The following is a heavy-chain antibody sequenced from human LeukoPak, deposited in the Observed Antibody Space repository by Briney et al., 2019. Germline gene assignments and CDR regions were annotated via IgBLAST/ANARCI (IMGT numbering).Heavy chain of an antibody. V-gene: IGHV4-34*01. J-gene: IGHJ4*02. D-gene: IGHD3-22*01. Sequence: SETLSLTCPVYGGSFIGYYWSWIRQPPGKELEWIGGINHSGSTNYNPSLKSRVTISVDTSKNQFSLKLSSVTAADTAVYYCARTPPYYYDSSGYVDYWGQGTLVTVSS. CDR1: GGSFIGYY. CDR3: ARTPPYYYDSSGYVDY. CDR2: INHSGST.